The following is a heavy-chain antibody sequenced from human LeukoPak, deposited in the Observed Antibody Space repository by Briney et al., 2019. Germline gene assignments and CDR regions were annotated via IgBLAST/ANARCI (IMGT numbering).Heavy chain of an antibody. CDR3: AKAYSSSALDY. CDR2: ISYDGSNK. D-gene: IGHD6-13*01. J-gene: IGHJ4*02. V-gene: IGHV3-30*18. Sequence: GRSLRLSCAASGFTFRSYGMHWVRQAPGKGLEWVAVISYDGSNKYYADSVKGRFTISGDNSKNTLYLQMNSLRAEDTAVYYCAKAYSSSALDYWGQGTLVTVSS. CDR1: GFTFRSYG.